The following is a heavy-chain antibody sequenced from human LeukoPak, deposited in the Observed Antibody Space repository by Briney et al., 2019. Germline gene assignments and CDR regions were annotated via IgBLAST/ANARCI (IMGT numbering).Heavy chain of an antibody. J-gene: IGHJ4*02. Sequence: PGGSLRLSCAGSGFTFSGYSMSWVRQAPGKGLEWVSFISGSSSYINYADSVKGRFTISRDNAKNSVYLQMNSLRAEDAAMYYCARLPVGAVPASNDFDYWGQGTLVTVSS. CDR3: ARLPVGAVPASNDFDY. D-gene: IGHD6-19*01. V-gene: IGHV3-21*01. CDR2: ISGSSSYI. CDR1: GFTFSGYS.